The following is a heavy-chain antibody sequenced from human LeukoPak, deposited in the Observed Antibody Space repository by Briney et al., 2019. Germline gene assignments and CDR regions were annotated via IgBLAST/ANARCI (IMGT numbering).Heavy chain of an antibody. Sequence: GGSLRLSCAASGFTLSSFSMHWVRQSPGRGLEYVSAINYKGGTTYYADSVKGRFTISRDNSKNTLYLQMARLRGEDMAVYYCARVGPETAFDYWGQGSLVTVS. CDR1: GFTLSSFS. CDR2: INYKGGTT. V-gene: IGHV3-64*02. J-gene: IGHJ4*02. D-gene: IGHD1-14*01. CDR3: ARVGPETAFDY.